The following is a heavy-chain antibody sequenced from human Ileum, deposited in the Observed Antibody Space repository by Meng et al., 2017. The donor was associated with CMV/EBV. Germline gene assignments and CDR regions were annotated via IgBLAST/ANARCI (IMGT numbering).Heavy chain of an antibody. CDR2: IHPNSGDT. J-gene: IGHJ4*02. D-gene: IGHD6-13*01. Sequence: KASGYTFTDYYIHWVRQAPGRGLERMGRIHPNSGDTNYEQRLQGRVTMTRDTSISTAYMELSSLISDDTAIYYCARGDGTAAGTAYWGQGTLVTVSS. CDR1: GYTFTDYY. V-gene: IGHV1-2*06. CDR3: ARGDGTAAGTAY.